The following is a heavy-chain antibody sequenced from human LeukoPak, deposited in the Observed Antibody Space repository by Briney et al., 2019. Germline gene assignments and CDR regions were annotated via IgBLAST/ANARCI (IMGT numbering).Heavy chain of an antibody. Sequence: GGSLRLSCAASGFSFSSFAMTWVRQAPGKGLECVSLIYADGRTFYADSVKGRFTISRDNSRNTLDLQMDSLRAEDTAVYFCVRSVFSWGQGTRVTVSS. CDR2: IYADGRT. V-gene: IGHV3-66*01. J-gene: IGHJ5*02. D-gene: IGHD2-8*01. CDR1: GFSFSSFA. CDR3: VRSVFS.